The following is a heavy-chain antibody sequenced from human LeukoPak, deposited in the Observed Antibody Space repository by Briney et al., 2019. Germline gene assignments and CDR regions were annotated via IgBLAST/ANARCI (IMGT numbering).Heavy chain of an antibody. J-gene: IGHJ4*02. Sequence: SETLSLTCTVSGGSISSFYWSWFYWSCIRQPPGKGLEWIGYMYFSGSTNYNPSLKSRVTISLDTSKNQFSLKLSSVTDADTAVYYCARGVVAAPQTFDYWGQGTLVTVSS. CDR3: ARGVVAAPQTFDY. D-gene: IGHD2-15*01. V-gene: IGHV4-61*08. CDR1: GGSISS. CDR2: MYFSGST.